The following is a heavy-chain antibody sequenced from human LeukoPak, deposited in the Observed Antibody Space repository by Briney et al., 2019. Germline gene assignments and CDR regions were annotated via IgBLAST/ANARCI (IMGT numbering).Heavy chain of an antibody. Sequence: GGSLRLSCAGSDYAFYSYAMAWVRQAPGKGLEWVSAISGSGEGTYYSDSVKGRFTISRDNSKDMLYLQMNDLRAEDTAVYYCTSDYGLYYYYMALWGKGTTVTVS. CDR2: ISGSGEGT. V-gene: IGHV3-23*01. CDR3: TSDYGLYYYYMAL. J-gene: IGHJ6*03. D-gene: IGHD4/OR15-4a*01. CDR1: DYAFYSYA.